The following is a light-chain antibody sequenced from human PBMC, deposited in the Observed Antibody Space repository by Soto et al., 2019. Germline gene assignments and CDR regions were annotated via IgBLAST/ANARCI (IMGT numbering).Light chain of an antibody. Sequence: QSALTQPPSASGSLGQSVTISCTGTSSDIGTYDYVSWYQQHPGRAPKLIIFEVSKRPSGVPDRFSGSKSGNTASLIVSGLQPDDEAEYHCTSYTGDDFTFVFXTGTKATVL. CDR1: SSDIGTYDY. CDR2: EVS. CDR3: TSYTGDDFTFV. J-gene: IGLJ1*01. V-gene: IGLV2-8*01.